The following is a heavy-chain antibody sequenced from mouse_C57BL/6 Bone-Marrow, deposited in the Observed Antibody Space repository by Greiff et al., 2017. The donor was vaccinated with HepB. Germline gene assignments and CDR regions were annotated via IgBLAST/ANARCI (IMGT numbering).Heavy chain of an antibody. CDR2: INSDGGST. D-gene: IGHD1-1*01. CDR1: EYEFPSHD. Sequence: EVQLQQSGGGLVQPGESLKLSCESNEYEFPSHDMSWVRKTPEKRLELVAAINSDGGSTYYPDTMERRFIISRDNTKKTLYLQMSSLRSEDTALYYCARHAYYYGSSPWFAYWGQGTLVTVSA. V-gene: IGHV5-2*01. J-gene: IGHJ3*01. CDR3: ARHAYYYGSSPWFAY.